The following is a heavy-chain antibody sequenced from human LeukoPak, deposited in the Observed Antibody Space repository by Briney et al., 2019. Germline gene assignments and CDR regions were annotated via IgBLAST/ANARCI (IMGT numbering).Heavy chain of an antibody. CDR3: AKDGISGWYGNHFDF. D-gene: IGHD6-19*01. V-gene: IGHV3-23*01. J-gene: IGHJ4*02. Sequence: LAGGSLRLSCAASGCTFSSYAMNWIRQAPGKGLEWVSSIRGSGDSTYYADSVKGRFTISRDNSKNTLYLQISSLRAEDTAIYYCAKDGISGWYGNHFDFWGQGTLDSGSS. CDR1: GCTFSSYA. CDR2: IRGSGDST.